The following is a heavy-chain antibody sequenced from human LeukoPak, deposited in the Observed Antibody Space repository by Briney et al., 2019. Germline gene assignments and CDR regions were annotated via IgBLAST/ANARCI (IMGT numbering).Heavy chain of an antibody. Sequence: SETLSLTCAVYGGSFSGYYWSWIRQPPGKGLEWIGEINHSGSTNYNPSLKSRVTISVDTSKNQFSLNLNSVTAADTAVYYCARDVTCSGGSCYQNWFDPWGQGTLVTVSS. D-gene: IGHD2-15*01. CDR3: ARDVTCSGGSCYQNWFDP. V-gene: IGHV4-34*01. J-gene: IGHJ5*02. CDR1: GGSFSGYY. CDR2: INHSGST.